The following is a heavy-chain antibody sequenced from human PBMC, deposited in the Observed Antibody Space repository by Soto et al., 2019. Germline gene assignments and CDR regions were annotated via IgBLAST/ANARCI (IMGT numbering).Heavy chain of an antibody. J-gene: IGHJ6*02. CDR3: AKDRSENFWVYYYAMDV. CDR1: GFNFGAYA. D-gene: IGHD6-19*01. Sequence: LRLSCEASGFNFGAYAMSWVRQAPGKGLEWVSGISGSSSGTYYTDSVKGRFTISRDNSKNTVYLQMNSLRGEDTAVYYCAKDRSENFWVYYYAMDVWGQGTAVTV. CDR2: ISGSSSGT. V-gene: IGHV3-23*01.